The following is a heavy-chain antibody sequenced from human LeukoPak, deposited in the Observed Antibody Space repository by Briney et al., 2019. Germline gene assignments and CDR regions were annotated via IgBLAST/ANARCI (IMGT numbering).Heavy chain of an antibody. CDR3: ARQPRYSSSSPHDY. CDR1: GGSISSSSYY. J-gene: IGHJ4*02. D-gene: IGHD6-6*01. V-gene: IGHV4-39*01. CDR2: IYYSGST. Sequence: SETLSLTCTVSGGSISSSSYYWGWIRQPPGKGLEWIGSIYYSGSTYYNPSLKSRVTISVDTSKNQFSLKLSSVTAADTAVYYCARQPRYSSSSPHDYWGQGPLVTVSS.